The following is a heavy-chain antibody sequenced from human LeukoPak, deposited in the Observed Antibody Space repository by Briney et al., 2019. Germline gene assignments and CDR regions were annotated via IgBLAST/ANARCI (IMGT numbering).Heavy chain of an antibody. Sequence: GWSLRLSCAVPGFTFSDYAMHWVRQAPGKGLDWVASIQSNGNEKYSSDSLKGRFTISRDNSKNTLYLQMNTVSPDDTAVFYCARGVTSWPQGPYHFDYWGQGILITVSS. CDR1: GFTFSDYA. V-gene: IGHV3-30*02. D-gene: IGHD2-2*01. CDR3: ARGVTSWPQGPYHFDY. J-gene: IGHJ4*02. CDR2: IQSNGNEK.